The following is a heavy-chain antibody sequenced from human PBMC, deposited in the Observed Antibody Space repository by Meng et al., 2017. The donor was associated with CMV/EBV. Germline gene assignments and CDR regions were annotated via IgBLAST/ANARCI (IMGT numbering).Heavy chain of an antibody. CDR1: GFTFGNSA. J-gene: IGHJ4*02. CDR2: ISFDSADT. Sequence: LSCAASGFTFGNSAMTWVRQAPGTGLEWLSTISFDSADTWYADSVKGRLAISRDNCKNTLYLQINDLGAEDTAVYYCAREFYYRFDYWGQGTLVTVSS. CDR3: AREFYYRFDY. V-gene: IGHV3-23*01. D-gene: IGHD3-22*01.